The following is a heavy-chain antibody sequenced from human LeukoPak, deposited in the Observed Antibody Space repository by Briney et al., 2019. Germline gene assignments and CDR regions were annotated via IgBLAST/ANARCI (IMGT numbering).Heavy chain of an antibody. V-gene: IGHV4-59*01. CDR1: GGSISSYY. Sequence: SETLSLTCTVSGGSISSYYWSWIRQPPGKGLEWIGYIYYSGSTNYNPSLKSRVTISVDTSKNQFSLELSSVTAADTAVYYCARGGGYSYGYGVFSVFDYWGQGTLVTVSS. D-gene: IGHD5-18*01. CDR3: ARGGGYSYGYGVFSVFDY. CDR2: IYYSGST. J-gene: IGHJ4*02.